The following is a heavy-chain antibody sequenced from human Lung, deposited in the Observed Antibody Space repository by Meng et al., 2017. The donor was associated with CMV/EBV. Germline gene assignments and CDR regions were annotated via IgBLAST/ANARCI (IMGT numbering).Heavy chain of an antibody. CDR3: ARIRALRFLEWLKVGAYYGMDV. D-gene: IGHD3-3*01. Sequence: SGXXLVKPTETLTLTCTVSGFSLSNARMGVSWIRQPPGKALEWLAHIFSNDEKSYSTSLKSRLTISKDTSKSQVVLTMTNMDPVDTATYYCARIRALRFLEWLKVGAYYGMDVWGQGTTVTVSS. CDR2: IFSNDEK. V-gene: IGHV2-26*01. J-gene: IGHJ6*02. CDR1: GFSLSNARMG.